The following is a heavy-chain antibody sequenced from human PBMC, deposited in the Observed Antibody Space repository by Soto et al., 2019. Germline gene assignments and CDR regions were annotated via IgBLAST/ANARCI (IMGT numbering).Heavy chain of an antibody. V-gene: IGHV1-3*01. J-gene: IGHJ4*02. D-gene: IGHD2-15*01. Sequence: QVQLVQSWAEVKKPGASVKVSCKASGYTFTSYAMHWVRQAPGQRLEWMGWINAGNGNTKYSQKSQGSVTITRDTSASTADRELGSRRAEDTAVYYCASGGGYCSGCSCYARPKFAYWGQGTLVTVSS. CDR3: ASGGGYCSGCSCYARPKFAY. CDR2: INAGNGNT. CDR1: GYTFTSYA.